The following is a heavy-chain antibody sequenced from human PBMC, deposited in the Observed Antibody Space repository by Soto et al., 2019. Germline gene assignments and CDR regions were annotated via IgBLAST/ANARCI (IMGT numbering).Heavy chain of an antibody. Sequence: HPGGSLRLSCAASGFTFRSYAIHWVRQAPGKGLEWVAVISYDGSNKYYADSVKGRFTISRDNSKNTLYRQMNSLRAEDTAVYDCALVGWLRFWNVWGQETTFTVSS. V-gene: IGHV3-30-3*01. CDR1: GFTFRSYA. D-gene: IGHD5-12*01. CDR2: ISYDGSNK. J-gene: IGHJ6*02. CDR3: ALVGWLRFWNV.